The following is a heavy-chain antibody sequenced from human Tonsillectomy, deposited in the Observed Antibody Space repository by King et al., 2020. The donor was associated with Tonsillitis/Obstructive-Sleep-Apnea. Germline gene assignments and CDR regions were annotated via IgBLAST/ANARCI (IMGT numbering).Heavy chain of an antibody. CDR1: GGSISSSNW. J-gene: IGHJ3*02. V-gene: IGHV4-4*02. CDR2: IYHSGST. D-gene: IGHD1-7*01. Sequence: QLQESGPGLVKPSGTLSLTCAVSGGSISSSNWWSWVRQPPGKGLEWSGEIYHSGSTNYNPSLKSRVTISVDKSKNQFSLKLSSVIAADTAVYYCARVGITGTDQGGDAFDIWGQGTMVTVSS. CDR3: ARVGITGTDQGGDAFDI.